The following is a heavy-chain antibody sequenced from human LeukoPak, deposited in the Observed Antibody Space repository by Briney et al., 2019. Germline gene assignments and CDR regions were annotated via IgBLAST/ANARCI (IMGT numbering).Heavy chain of an antibody. J-gene: IGHJ3*02. V-gene: IGHV4-31*03. Sequence: SETLSLTCSVSGGSISSGVYYWSWIRQHPGKGLEWIGYIYYSGSTYYNPSLRSRVTISVDTSKNQFSLKLSSVTAADTAVYYCASFVGDYYGSGSSPGRDAFDIWGQGTMVTVSS. CDR2: IYYSGST. CDR1: GGSISSGVYY. CDR3: ASFVGDYYGSGSSPGRDAFDI. D-gene: IGHD3-10*01.